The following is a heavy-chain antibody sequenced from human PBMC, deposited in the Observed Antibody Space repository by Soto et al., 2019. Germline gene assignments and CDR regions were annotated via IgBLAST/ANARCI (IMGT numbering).Heavy chain of an antibody. CDR1: GYTFTSYD. J-gene: IGHJ4*02. CDR2: MNPDSGHT. Sequence: ASVKVSCKASGYTFTSYDINWVRQATGQGPEWMGWMNPDSGHTGYVRKFQGRVTITRDTSASTAYMELSSLRSEDTAVYYCARSPLDSDAAGTMWGYFDYWGQGTLVTVSS. V-gene: IGHV1-8*01. D-gene: IGHD6-13*01. CDR3: ARSPLDSDAAGTMWGYFDY.